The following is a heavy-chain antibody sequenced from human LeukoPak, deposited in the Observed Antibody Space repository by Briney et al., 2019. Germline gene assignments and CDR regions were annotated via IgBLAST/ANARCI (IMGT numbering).Heavy chain of an antibody. CDR1: GFTFDDYA. D-gene: IGHD3-10*01. CDR3: AKDMVRGVYYYYGMDV. Sequence: GGSLRLSCAASGFTFDDYAMHWVRQAPGKGLEWVSLISWDGGSTYYADSVKGRFTISRDNSKNSLYLQMNSLRAEDTALYYCAKDMVRGVYYYYGMDVWGQGTTVTVSS. J-gene: IGHJ6*02. CDR2: ISWDGGST. V-gene: IGHV3-43D*03.